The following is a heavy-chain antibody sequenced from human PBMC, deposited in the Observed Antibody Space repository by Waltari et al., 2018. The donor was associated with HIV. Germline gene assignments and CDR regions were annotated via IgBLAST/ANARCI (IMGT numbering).Heavy chain of an antibody. CDR1: RFNFSNYW. CDR2: VNGDASIT. J-gene: IGHJ4*02. D-gene: IGHD3-3*01. Sequence: EVELVESGGGLVQPGGSLRLSCAASRFNFSNYWIYWVRQVPGKGLVWVSGVNGDASITDYADSVRCRFTISRDNAKNTVFLQMDSLRAEDTAGYYCTRAVFWSTFFSDNFFDYWGQGTPLTVSS. CDR3: TRAVFWSTFFSDNFFDY. V-gene: IGHV3-74*01.